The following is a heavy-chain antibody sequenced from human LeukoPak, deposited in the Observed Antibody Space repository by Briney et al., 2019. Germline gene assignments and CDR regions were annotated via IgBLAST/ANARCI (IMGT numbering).Heavy chain of an antibody. V-gene: IGHV4-31*03. D-gene: IGHD1-1*01. CDR1: GGSLSSGSSY. J-gene: IGHJ4*02. CDR2: IFYTGST. CDR3: ARVGIISEPTATFYFDY. Sequence: PSETLSPTCTVSGGSLSSGSSYWSWIRQHPGKGLEWIGYIFYTGSTYYNPSLNSRINISVVTSKNQFSLQLSSVTAADTAVYYCARVGIISEPTATFYFDYWGQGTLVTVSS.